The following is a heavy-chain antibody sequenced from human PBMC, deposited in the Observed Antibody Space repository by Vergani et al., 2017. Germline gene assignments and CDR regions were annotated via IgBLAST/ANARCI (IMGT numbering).Heavy chain of an antibody. D-gene: IGHD6-13*01. Sequence: QVQLQESGPGLVKPSETLSLTCTVSGGSISSYYWSWIRQPAGKGLEWIGRIYTSGSTNYNPSLKSRVTMSIDKSKSQFSLKMRSVTAADTAVYYCARDSRKNWFDPWGQGTLVTVSS. CDR1: GGSISSYY. CDR2: IYTSGST. CDR3: ARDSRKNWFDP. J-gene: IGHJ5*02. V-gene: IGHV4-4*07.